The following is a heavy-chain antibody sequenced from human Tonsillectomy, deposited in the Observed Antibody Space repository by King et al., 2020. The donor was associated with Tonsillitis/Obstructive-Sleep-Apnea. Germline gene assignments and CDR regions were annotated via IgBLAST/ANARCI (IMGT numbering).Heavy chain of an antibody. V-gene: IGHV3-23*04. CDR3: AKVSHYDILTGYYGYYFDY. Sequence: VQLVESGGGLVQPGGSLRLSCAVSGFTFSSYAMSWVRQAPGKGLEWVSVMSGSGGTTYYADSVQGRFTISRDNSKNTLYLQMNSLRAEDTAVYYCAKVSHYDILTGYYGYYFDYWGQGTLVTVSS. D-gene: IGHD3-9*01. CDR1: GFTFSSYA. J-gene: IGHJ4*02. CDR2: MSGSGGTT.